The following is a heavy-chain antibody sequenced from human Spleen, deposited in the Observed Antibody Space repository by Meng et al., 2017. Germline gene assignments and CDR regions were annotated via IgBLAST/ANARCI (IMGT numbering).Heavy chain of an antibody. J-gene: IGHJ3*02. V-gene: IGHV6-1*01. Sequence: LRLSCAISGDSVSSNSAAWNWIRQSPSRGLEWPGRTYYRSKWYNDYAVSVKSRITINPDTSKNQFSLQLNSVTPEDTAVYYCARGRYSYGLDAFDIWGQGTMVTVSS. CDR2: TYYRSKWYN. CDR3: ARGRYSYGLDAFDI. D-gene: IGHD5-18*01. CDR1: GDSVSSNSAA.